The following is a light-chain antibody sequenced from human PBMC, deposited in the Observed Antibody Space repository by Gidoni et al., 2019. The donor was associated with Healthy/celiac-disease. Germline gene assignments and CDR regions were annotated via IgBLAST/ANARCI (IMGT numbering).Light chain of an antibody. CDR1: QSISSY. CDR3: QQSYSTPLT. Sequence: DIQMTHSPSSLSAFVGDRVTSTCRASQSISSYLNWYQQKPGKAPKLLIYAASSLQSGVPSRFSGSGSGTDFTLTISSLQPEDFATYYCQQSYSTPLTFGGGTKVEIK. V-gene: IGKV1-39*01. CDR2: AAS. J-gene: IGKJ4*01.